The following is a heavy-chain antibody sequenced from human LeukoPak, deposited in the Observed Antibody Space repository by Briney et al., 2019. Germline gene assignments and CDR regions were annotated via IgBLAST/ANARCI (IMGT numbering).Heavy chain of an antibody. D-gene: IGHD6-13*01. J-gene: IGHJ4*02. CDR2: IIPIFGTA. CDR3: ARDRGSNSWYYFDY. Sequence: SVKVSCKASGGTFINYAFSWVRQAPGQGLEWMGRIIPIFGTADYAQKFQGRVTITTDESTSTAYMELSSLRSEDTAVYYCARDRGSNSWYYFDYWGQGTLVTVS. V-gene: IGHV1-69*05. CDR1: GGTFINYA.